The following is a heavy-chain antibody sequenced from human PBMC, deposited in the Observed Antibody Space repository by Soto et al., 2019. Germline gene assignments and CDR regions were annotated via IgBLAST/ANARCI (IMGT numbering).Heavy chain of an antibody. Sequence: ASVQVACKASGYTFTSYGIIWVRQAPGQGLEWMGWISAYNGNTNYAQKLQGRVTMTTDTSTSTAYMELRSLRSDDTAVYYCARLRFLEWLSIPGYYYYGMDVWGQGTTVTV. J-gene: IGHJ6*02. CDR1: GYTFTSYG. V-gene: IGHV1-18*01. D-gene: IGHD3-3*01. CDR2: ISAYNGNT. CDR3: ARLRFLEWLSIPGYYYYGMDV.